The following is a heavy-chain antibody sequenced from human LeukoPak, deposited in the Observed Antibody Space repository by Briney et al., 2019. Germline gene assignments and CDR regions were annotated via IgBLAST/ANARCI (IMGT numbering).Heavy chain of an antibody. V-gene: IGHV3-48*01. J-gene: IGHJ4*02. CDR1: GFTFSSYS. CDR3: ARDPESGYHYFDY. Sequence: PGGSLRLSCAASGFTFSSYSMNWVRQAPGKGLEWVPYISSGSSTTYYADSVKGRFTISKDNAKNSLFLQMNSLRAEDTAVYYCARDPESGYHYFDYWGQGTLVTVS. D-gene: IGHD3-3*01. CDR2: ISSGSSTT.